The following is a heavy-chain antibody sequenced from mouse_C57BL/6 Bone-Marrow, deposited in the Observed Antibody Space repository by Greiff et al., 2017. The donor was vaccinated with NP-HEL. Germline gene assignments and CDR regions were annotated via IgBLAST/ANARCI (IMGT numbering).Heavy chain of an antibody. V-gene: IGHV1-72*01. CDR1: GYTFTSYW. CDR3: ASYSNYGWFAY. CDR2: IDPNSGGT. J-gene: IGHJ3*01. Sequence: QVQLQQPGAELVKPGASVKLSCKASGYTFTSYWMHWVKQRPGRGLEWIGRIDPNSGGTKYNEKFKSKATLTVDKPSSTAYMQRSSLTSEDSAVYYCASYSNYGWFAYWGQGTLVTVSA. D-gene: IGHD2-5*01.